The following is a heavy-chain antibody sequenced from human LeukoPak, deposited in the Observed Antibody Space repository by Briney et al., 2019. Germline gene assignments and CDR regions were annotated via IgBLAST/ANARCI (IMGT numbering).Heavy chain of an antibody. CDR2: IYYSGST. CDR1: GGSISSSSYY. D-gene: IGHD1-26*01. CDR3: ARVKGGTTAATFDI. Sequence: PSETLSLTCTVSGGSISSSSYYWGWIRQPPGKGLEWIGSIYYSGSTYYNPSLKSRVTISVDTSKNQFSLKLSSVTAADTAVYYCARVKGGTTAATFDIWGQGTAVTVSS. V-gene: IGHV4-39*07. J-gene: IGHJ3*02.